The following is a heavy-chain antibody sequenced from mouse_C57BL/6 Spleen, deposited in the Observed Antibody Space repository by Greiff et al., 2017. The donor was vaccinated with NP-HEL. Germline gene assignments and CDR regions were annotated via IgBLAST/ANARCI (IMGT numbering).Heavy chain of an antibody. CDR1: GYTFTSYW. CDR2: IYPGNSDT. CDR3: TRGAGDSAWFAY. J-gene: IGHJ3*01. Sequence: EVQLQQSGTVLARPGASVKMSCKTSGYTFTSYWMHWVKQRPGQGLEWIGAIYPGNSDTSYNQKFKGKAKLTAVTSASTAYMELSSLTKEDSAVYYWTRGAGDSAWFAYWGQGTLVTVSA. D-gene: IGHD2-13*01. V-gene: IGHV1-5*01.